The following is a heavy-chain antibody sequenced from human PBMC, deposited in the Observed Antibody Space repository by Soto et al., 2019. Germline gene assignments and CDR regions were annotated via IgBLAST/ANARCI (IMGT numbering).Heavy chain of an antibody. CDR1: GFTFSSYA. V-gene: IGHV3-23*01. J-gene: IGHJ3*02. CDR3: AKTANGWFSAFDI. Sequence: EVQLLESGGGLVQPGGSLRLSCAASGFTFSSYAMSWVRQAPGKGLEWVSAISGSGGTTYYADSVKGRVTFSRDNSKITMQRHMNRLSDDDKAVYYCAKTANGWFSAFDIWGQGTMVPVSS. CDR2: ISGSGGTT. D-gene: IGHD6-19*01.